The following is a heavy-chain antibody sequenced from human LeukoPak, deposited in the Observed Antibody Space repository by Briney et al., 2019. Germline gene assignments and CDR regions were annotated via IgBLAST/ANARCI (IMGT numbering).Heavy chain of an antibody. V-gene: IGHV3-66*01. CDR3: ARVLTTARFVP. D-gene: IGHD4-11*01. CDR1: VFSIMSIK. Sequence: PGGSPRDSPAASVFSIMSIKTYAVRQAPGKGLEWVSAIYGGGSPYYADSVKGRFTISRDNSKHTLYLQMNSLRAEDTAVYYCARVLTTARFVPGGQGPLVTVSS. CDR2: IYGGGSP. J-gene: IGHJ4*02.